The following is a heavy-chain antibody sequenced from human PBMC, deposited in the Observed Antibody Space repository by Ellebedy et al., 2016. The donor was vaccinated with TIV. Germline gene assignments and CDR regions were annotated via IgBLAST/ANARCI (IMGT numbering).Heavy chain of an antibody. CDR3: ARDSGGMDV. CDR2: IYHRGST. Sequence: MPGGSLRLSCAVSGGSISSSNWWSWVRQPPGKGLEWIGEIYHRGSTNYNPSLKSRVTTSVDKSKNQFSLKLSSVTAADTAVYYCARDSGGMDVWGQGTTVTVSS. CDR1: GGSISSSNW. V-gene: IGHV4-4*02. D-gene: IGHD1-26*01. J-gene: IGHJ6*02.